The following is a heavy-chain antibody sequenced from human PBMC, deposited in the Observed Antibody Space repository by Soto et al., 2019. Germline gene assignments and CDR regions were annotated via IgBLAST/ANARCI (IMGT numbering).Heavy chain of an antibody. CDR3: ARVGTATAFDI. CDR2: ISCGGSST. V-gene: IGHV3-NL1*01. Sequence: GGSLRLSCAASGFTFSSYGMHWVRQAPGKGLEWVSAISCGGSSTYYADSVKGRFTISRDNSKNTPYLQMNSLRSEDTAVYYSARVGTATAFDIWGQGKMVTVS. CDR1: GFTFSSYG. D-gene: IGHD2-21*02. J-gene: IGHJ3*02.